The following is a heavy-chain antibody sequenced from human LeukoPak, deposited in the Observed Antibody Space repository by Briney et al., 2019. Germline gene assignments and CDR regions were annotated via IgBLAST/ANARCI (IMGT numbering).Heavy chain of an antibody. D-gene: IGHD6-19*01. J-gene: IGHJ4*02. Sequence: GASVKVSCKASGGTFSSYAISWVRQAPGQGLEWMGRIIPILGIANYAQKLQGRVTMTTDTSTSTAYMELRSLRSDDTAVYYCARAGDSSGWYGMLDYWGQGTLVTVSS. V-gene: IGHV1-69*04. CDR3: ARAGDSSGWYGMLDY. CDR1: GGTFSSYA. CDR2: IIPILGIA.